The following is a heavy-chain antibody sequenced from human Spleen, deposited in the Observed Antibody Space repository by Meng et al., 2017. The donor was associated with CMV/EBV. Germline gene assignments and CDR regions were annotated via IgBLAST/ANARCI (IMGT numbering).Heavy chain of an antibody. J-gene: IGHJ4*02. Sequence: ISSSRNYWGWVRQPPGKGVEGIGSMYNSGSTYYNPSLKSRVTISVNTSKNQFSLKLSSMTAADTAVYYCARHTRITPAGTHYYFDYWGQGTLVTVSS. D-gene: IGHD6-13*01. CDR2: MYNSGST. V-gene: IGHV4-39*01. CDR3: ARHTRITPAGTHYYFDY. CDR1: ISSSRNY.